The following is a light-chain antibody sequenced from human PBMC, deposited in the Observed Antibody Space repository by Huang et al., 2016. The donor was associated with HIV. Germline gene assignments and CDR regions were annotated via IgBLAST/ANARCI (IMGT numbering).Light chain of an antibody. CDR2: GSS. J-gene: IGKJ2*01. V-gene: IGKV3-20*01. CDR1: ETVPSGY. CDR3: QQYGGSPRT. Sequence: EIVLTQSPGTLSLSPGERATLSCRASETVPSGYLAWYQQKPGQAPRRLIFGSSTRATGIPDRFTGSGSGTDFTLTITRLEREDFAMYYCQQYGGSPRTFGQGTKLELK.